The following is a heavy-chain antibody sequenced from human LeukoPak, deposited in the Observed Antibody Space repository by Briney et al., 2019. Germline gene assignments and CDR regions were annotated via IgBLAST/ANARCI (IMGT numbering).Heavy chain of an antibody. V-gene: IGHV3-30*02. CDR2: IRYDGSNK. CDR3: ARDLVVSAPGAFDI. Sequence: PGGSLRLSCGASGFIFSNYGIHWVRQAPGKGLEWVAFIRYDGSNKYYADSVKGRFSISRDNSKNTLYLQMNSLRVEDTAVYYCARDLVVSAPGAFDIWGQGTMVTVSS. J-gene: IGHJ3*02. D-gene: IGHD3-22*01. CDR1: GFIFSNYG.